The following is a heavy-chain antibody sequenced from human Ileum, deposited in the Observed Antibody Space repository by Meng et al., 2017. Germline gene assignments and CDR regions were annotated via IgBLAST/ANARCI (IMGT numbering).Heavy chain of an antibody. J-gene: IGHJ4*02. CDR2: INHSGSS. Sequence: QVQLQQRGAGPLTPPATLSLTCAFFGGSFCHYDWNWIRQFPGKGLEWIGQINHSGSSNYNPSHSSRVTISADMCKSQSSLKLSSVAAAGTAVYYCRLAYCIGDCGDYWGQVTLVTVSS. V-gene: IGHV4-34*02. CDR1: GGSFCHYD. D-gene: IGHD2-21*02. CDR3: RLAYCIGDCGDY.